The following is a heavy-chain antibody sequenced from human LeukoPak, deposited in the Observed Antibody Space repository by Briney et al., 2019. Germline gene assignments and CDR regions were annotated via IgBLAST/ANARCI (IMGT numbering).Heavy chain of an antibody. CDR3: ARAPFGTESL. V-gene: IGHV3-74*01. CDR2: INSDGSST. J-gene: IGHJ4*02. CDR1: GVTPRGNW. Sequence: PGGSLRHSCAPPGVTPRGNWLHSGCPAPGKGLVRVSRINSDGSSTSYADSVRGRFTISRDNAKKTLYLQMNSLRAEDTAVYYCARAPFGTESLWGQGTLVTVSS. D-gene: IGHD3-10*01.